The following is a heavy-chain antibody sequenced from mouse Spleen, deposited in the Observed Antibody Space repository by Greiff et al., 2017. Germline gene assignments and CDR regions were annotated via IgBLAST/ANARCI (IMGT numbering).Heavy chain of an antibody. CDR1: GFNIKDYY. Sequence: EVQLKQSGAELVKPGASVKLSCTASGFNIKDYYMHWVKQRTEQGLEWIGRIDPEDGETKYAPKFQGKATITADTSSNTAYLQLSSLTSEDTAVYYCAGVDLNYDYDGPFFAYWGQGTLVTVSA. D-gene: IGHD2-4*01. V-gene: IGHV14-2*01. CDR2: IDPEDGET. CDR3: AGVDLNYDYDGPFFAY. J-gene: IGHJ3*01.